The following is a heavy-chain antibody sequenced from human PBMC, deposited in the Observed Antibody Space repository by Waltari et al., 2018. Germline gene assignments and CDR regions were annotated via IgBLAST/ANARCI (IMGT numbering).Heavy chain of an antibody. Sequence: EVQLVQSGAEVKKPGESLKISCKGSGYSFTDYWIVWVRQMPGKGLEWMGIIYPRDSDTRDSPSFQGQVTISADKSISTAYLQWSSLKASDTAMYYCARPPVPAATTDFDYWGQGTLVTVSS. CDR1: GYSFTDYW. J-gene: IGHJ4*02. CDR3: ARPPVPAATTDFDY. V-gene: IGHV5-51*01. D-gene: IGHD2-2*01. CDR2: IYPRDSDT.